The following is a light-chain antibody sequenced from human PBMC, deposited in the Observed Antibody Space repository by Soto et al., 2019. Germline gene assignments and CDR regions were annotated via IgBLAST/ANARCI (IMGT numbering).Light chain of an antibody. V-gene: IGKV3-20*01. CDR3: QQYGSSPT. CDR1: QSISSY. J-gene: IGKJ5*01. Sequence: EIVLTQSPATLSLSPGERATLSCRASQSISSYLAWYQQKPGQAPRLLIYDTSIRATGIPDRFSGSGSGTDFTLTISRLEPEDFAVYYCQQYGSSPTFGQGTRLEI. CDR2: DTS.